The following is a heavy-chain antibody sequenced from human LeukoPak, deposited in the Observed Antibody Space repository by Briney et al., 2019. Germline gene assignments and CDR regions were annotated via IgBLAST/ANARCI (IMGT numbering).Heavy chain of an antibody. J-gene: IGHJ6*03. D-gene: IGHD2-15*01. V-gene: IGHV3-9*01. CDR3: VKNGDRGAYCSGGSCYPYYYYYMDV. CDR1: GFTFDDYA. CDR2: ISWNSGSI. Sequence: QPGRSLRLSCAASGFTFDDYAMHWVRQAPGKGLEWVSGISWNSGSIGYADSVKGRFTISRDNAKNSLYLQMNSVRAEDTAIYYCVKNGDRGAYCSGGSCYPYYYYYMDVWGKGTTVTISS.